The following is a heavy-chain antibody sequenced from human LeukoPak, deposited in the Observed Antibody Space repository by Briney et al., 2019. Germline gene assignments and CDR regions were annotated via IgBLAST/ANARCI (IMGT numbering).Heavy chain of an antibody. Sequence: ASVKVSCKPSGYILTNYGLSWVRQAPGQGLEWIGWINTDNGKTNYAQKVQGRVTLTTDTSANTACMDLRSLRSDDTAVYYCAREGTFWGQGTMVTVSS. CDR2: INTDNGKT. V-gene: IGHV1-18*01. J-gene: IGHJ3*01. D-gene: IGHD1-7*01. CDR3: AREGTF. CDR1: GYILTNYG.